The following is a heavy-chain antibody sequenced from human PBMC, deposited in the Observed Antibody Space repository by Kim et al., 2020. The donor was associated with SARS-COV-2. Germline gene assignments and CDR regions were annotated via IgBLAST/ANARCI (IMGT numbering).Heavy chain of an antibody. V-gene: IGHV1-69*13. D-gene: IGHD4-17*01. CDR1: GGTFSSYA. CDR3: AREIVGGVHMVSTVTTHYFDY. J-gene: IGHJ4*02. CDR2: IIPIFGTA. Sequence: SVKVSCKASGGTFSSYAISWVRQAPGQGLEWMGGIIPIFGTANYAQKFQGRVTITADESTSTAYMELSSLRSEDTAVYYCAREIVGGVHMVSTVTTHYFDYWGQGTLVTVSS.